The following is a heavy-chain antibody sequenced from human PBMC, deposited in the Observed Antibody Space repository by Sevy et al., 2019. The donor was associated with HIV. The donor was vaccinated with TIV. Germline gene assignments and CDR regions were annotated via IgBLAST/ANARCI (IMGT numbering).Heavy chain of an antibody. D-gene: IGHD1-1*01. CDR2: ISGSGGST. J-gene: IGHJ6*03. CDR1: GFTFSSYA. V-gene: IGHV3-23*01. Sequence: GGSLRLSCAASGFTFSSYAVSWVRQAPGKGLEWVSAISGSGGSTYYADSVKGRFTISRDNSKNTLYLQMNSLRAEDTAVYYCAKPTGTTYYYYMDVWGKGTTVTVSS. CDR3: AKPTGTTYYYYMDV.